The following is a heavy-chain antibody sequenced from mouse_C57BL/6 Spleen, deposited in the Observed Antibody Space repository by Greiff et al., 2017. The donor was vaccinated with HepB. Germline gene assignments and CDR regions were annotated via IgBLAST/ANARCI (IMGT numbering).Heavy chain of an antibody. J-gene: IGHJ2*01. CDR2: ISSGSSTI. CDR1: GFTFSDYG. D-gene: IGHD2-2*01. Sequence: VQLKQSGGGLVKPGGSLKLSCAASGFTFSDYGMHWVRQAPEKGLEWVAYISSGSSTIYYADTVKGRFTISRDNAKNTLFLQMTSLRSEDTAMYYCARDYGYRYWGQGTTLTVSS. V-gene: IGHV5-17*01. CDR3: ARDYGYRY.